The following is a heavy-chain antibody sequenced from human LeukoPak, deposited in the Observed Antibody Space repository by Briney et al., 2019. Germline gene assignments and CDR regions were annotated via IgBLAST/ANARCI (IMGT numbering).Heavy chain of an antibody. Sequence: GGSLRLSCAASGFTFSSYNMNWVRQAPGKGLEWVANIKQDGSEKYYVDSVKGRFTISRDNAKNSLYLQMNSLRAEDTAVYYCARDWRYDFWSGYQSLFDYWGQGTLVTVSS. V-gene: IGHV3-7*01. CDR3: ARDWRYDFWSGYQSLFDY. D-gene: IGHD3-3*01. J-gene: IGHJ4*02. CDR2: IKQDGSEK. CDR1: GFTFSSYN.